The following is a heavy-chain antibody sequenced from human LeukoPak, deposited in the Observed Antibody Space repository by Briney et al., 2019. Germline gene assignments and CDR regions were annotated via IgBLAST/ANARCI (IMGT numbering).Heavy chain of an antibody. J-gene: IGHJ4*02. D-gene: IGHD4-17*01. CDR3: ARTTVTTRLLY. V-gene: IGHV3-74*01. CDR2: INSDGSST. CDR1: GFIVSTKY. Sequence: GGSLRLSCAVSGFIVSTKYMTWVRQAPGKGLVWVSRINSDGSSTSYADSVKGRFTISRDNAKNTLYLQMNSLRAEDTAVYYCARTTVTTRLLYWGQGTLVTVSS.